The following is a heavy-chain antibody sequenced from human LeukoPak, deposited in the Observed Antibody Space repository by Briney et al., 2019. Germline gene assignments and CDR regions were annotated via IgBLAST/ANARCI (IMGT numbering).Heavy chain of an antibody. D-gene: IGHD4-23*01. CDR1: GGSISSHY. Sequence: SETLSLTCTVSGGSISSHYWSWVRQPPGKGLEWIGYMYYSGSTNYNPCLKSRVSISVDTSKNQFSLKLSSVTAADTALYYCARLVDGGNEYWYFDLWGRGTLVTVSS. CDR3: ARLVDGGNEYWYFDL. CDR2: MYYSGST. V-gene: IGHV4-59*11. J-gene: IGHJ2*01.